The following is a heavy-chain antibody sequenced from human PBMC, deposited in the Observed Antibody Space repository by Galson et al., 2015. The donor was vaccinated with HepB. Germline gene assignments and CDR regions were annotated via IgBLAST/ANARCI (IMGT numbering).Heavy chain of an antibody. D-gene: IGHD5-24*01. CDR2: ISWDGGST. CDR3: AKADGYNWDYYYGMDV. V-gene: IGHV3-43D*03. CDR1: GFTFDDYA. J-gene: IGHJ6*02. Sequence: SLRLSCAASGFTFDDYAMHWVRQAPGKGLEWVSLISWDGGSTYYADSVKGRFTISRDNSNNSLYLQMNSLRAEDTALYYCAKADGYNWDYYYGMDVWGQGTTVTVSS.